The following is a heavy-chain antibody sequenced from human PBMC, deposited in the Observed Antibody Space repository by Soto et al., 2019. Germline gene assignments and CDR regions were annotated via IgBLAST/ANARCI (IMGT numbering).Heavy chain of an antibody. CDR1: GYTFTSYA. CDR3: ARGRFSDHPFDP. D-gene: IGHD3-3*01. Sequence: GASVKVSCKASGYTFTSYAMHWVRQAPGQRLEWMGWINAGNGNTKYSQKFQGRVTITADKSTSTAYMELSSLRSEDTAVYYCARGRFSDHPFDPWGQGTLVTV. J-gene: IGHJ5*02. CDR2: INAGNGNT. V-gene: IGHV1-3*01.